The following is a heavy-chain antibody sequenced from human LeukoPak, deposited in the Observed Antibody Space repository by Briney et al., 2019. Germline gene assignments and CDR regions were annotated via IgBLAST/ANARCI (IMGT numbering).Heavy chain of an antibody. Sequence: SETLSLTCTVSGGSINSGGSYWSWIRQHPGKGLEWIGCIYYSWSSYYNPSLKSRVTLSLNTSKNQFSLKLSSVTAADTAVYYCARDNGDYRSIYYYMDVWGKGTTVTVSS. D-gene: IGHD4-11*01. CDR1: GGSINSGGSY. J-gene: IGHJ6*03. CDR2: IYYSWSS. CDR3: ARDNGDYRSIYYYMDV. V-gene: IGHV4-31*03.